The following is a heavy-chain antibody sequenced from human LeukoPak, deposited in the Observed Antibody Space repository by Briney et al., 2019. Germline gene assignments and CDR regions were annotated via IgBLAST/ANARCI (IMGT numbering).Heavy chain of an antibody. J-gene: IGHJ6*03. CDR1: GGTFISYA. CDR3: ARDRNHGSPYYYYYMDV. Sequence: SVKVSCKASGGTFISYAISWVRQAPGQGLEWMGGIIPIFGTANYAQKFQGRVTITTDESTSTAYMELSSLRSEDTAVYYCARDRNHGSPYYYYYMDVWGKGTTVTVSS. CDR2: IIPIFGTA. V-gene: IGHV1-69*05.